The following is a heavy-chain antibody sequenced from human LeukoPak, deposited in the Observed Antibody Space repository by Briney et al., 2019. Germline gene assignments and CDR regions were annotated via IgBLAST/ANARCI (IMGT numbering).Heavy chain of an antibody. V-gene: IGHV3-9*01. CDR3: AKVPSSSGSYASGYFDY. J-gene: IGHJ4*02. Sequence: GGSLRLSCAASGFTFSSYSMNWVRQAPGKGLEWVSGISWNSGSIGYADSVKGRFTISRDNAKNSLYLQMNSLRAEDTALYYCAKVPSSSGSYASGYFDYWGQGTLVTVSS. CDR2: ISWNSGSI. D-gene: IGHD1-26*01. CDR1: GFTFSSYS.